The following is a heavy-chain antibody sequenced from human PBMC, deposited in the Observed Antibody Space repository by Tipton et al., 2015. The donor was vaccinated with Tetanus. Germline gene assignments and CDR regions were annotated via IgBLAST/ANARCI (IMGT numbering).Heavy chain of an antibody. CDR1: GGSISSGGYY. J-gene: IGHJ4*02. CDR2: IYYSGST. V-gene: IGHV4-31*03. D-gene: IGHD1-26*01. Sequence: GLVKPSQTLSLTCTVSGGSISSGGYYWSWIRPHPGKGLEWIGDIYYSGSTYYNPSLKSRVTISVDTSKNQFSLKLNSVTAADTAVYYCARDQARGARGWNYFDYWGQGTLVTVSS. CDR3: ARDQARGARGWNYFDY.